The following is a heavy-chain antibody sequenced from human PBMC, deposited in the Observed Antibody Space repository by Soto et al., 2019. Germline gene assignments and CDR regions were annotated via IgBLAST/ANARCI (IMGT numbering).Heavy chain of an antibody. Sequence: EVQMVESGGGLIQPGGSLRLSCTSSGFALSNYEVDWVRQAPGKGLEWVSYISSSGNTRNYADYVKGRFTISRDNAKNSLYLQMNSLRAEDTAVYCCAREVGGYYFDYLGQGTMVTVSS. CDR1: GFALSNYE. J-gene: IGHJ4*02. D-gene: IGHD3-10*01. CDR3: AREVGGYYFDY. CDR2: ISSSGNTR. V-gene: IGHV3-48*03.